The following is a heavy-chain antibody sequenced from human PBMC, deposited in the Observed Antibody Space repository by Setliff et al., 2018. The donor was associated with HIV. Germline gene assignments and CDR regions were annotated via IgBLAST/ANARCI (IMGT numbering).Heavy chain of an antibody. V-gene: IGHV1-69*10. CDR3: ARGRYGSGTYWGLYYYYYMDV. Sequence: SVKVSCKASGDTFSTYAITWVRQAPGQGLEWMGGIIPLVTIANYAQEFQGRVRFTADKSTSTAYMELNSLRSDDTAVYYCARGRYGSGTYWGLYYYYYMDVWGQGTLVTVSS. D-gene: IGHD3-10*01. CDR2: IIPLVTIA. J-gene: IGHJ6*03. CDR1: GDTFSTYA.